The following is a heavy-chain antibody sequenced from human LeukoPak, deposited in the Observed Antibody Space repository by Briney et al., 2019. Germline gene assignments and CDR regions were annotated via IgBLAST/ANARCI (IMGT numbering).Heavy chain of an antibody. J-gene: IGHJ5*02. CDR2: ISGSGGST. Sequence: PGGSLRLSCAAPVLTFCTYAISSVGQAPGKGLEGVSAISGSGGSTYYAASVKGRFTISRDKSKNQLYLKLNSVTAADTAVDYCAKRRAYSSWSENWFDPWGQGTLVTVSS. CDR1: VLTFCTYA. CDR3: AKRRAYSSWSENWFDP. V-gene: IGHV3-23*01. D-gene: IGHD6-6*01.